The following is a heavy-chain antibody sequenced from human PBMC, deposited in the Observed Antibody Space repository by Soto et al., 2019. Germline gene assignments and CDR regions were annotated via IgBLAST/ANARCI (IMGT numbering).Heavy chain of an antibody. V-gene: IGHV4-34*01. D-gene: IGHD6-13*01. CDR1: GGSFSGYY. CDR2: INHSGST. J-gene: IGHJ6*03. Sequence: PSETLSLTCAVYGGSFSGYYWSWIRQPPGKGLEWIGEINHSGSTNYNPSLKSRVTISVDTSKNQFSLKLSSVTAADTAVYYCAREGIAAAGTYYYYMDVWGKGTTVTVSS. CDR3: AREGIAAAGTYYYYMDV.